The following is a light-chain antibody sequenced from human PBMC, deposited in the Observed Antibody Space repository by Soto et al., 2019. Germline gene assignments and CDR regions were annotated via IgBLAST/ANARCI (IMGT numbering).Light chain of an antibody. Sequence: QSALTQPPSASGSPGRSVTISCTGTSSDVGGYNYVSWHQQHPGKAPKLMIYEVTKRPSGVPDRFSGSKTGNTASLTVSGLQAEDEADYYCSSYTGGTNVVFGGGTKLTVL. V-gene: IGLV2-8*01. CDR3: SSYTGGTNVV. CDR1: SSDVGGYNY. CDR2: EVT. J-gene: IGLJ2*01.